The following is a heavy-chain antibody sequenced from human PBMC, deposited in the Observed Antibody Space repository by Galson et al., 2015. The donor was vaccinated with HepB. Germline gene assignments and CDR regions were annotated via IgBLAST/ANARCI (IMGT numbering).Heavy chain of an antibody. J-gene: IGHJ4*02. D-gene: IGHD6-19*01. CDR3: AREDATITVAALEY. CDR2: IWQDGSNK. Sequence: SLRLSCAASGFAFGNYGMHWVRQAPGKGLEWMALIWQDGSNKHYADSLKGRFRISRDNTKNTLFLEADSLRAEDTAVYYCAREDATITVAALEYWGQGVLVTVSS. V-gene: IGHV3-33*01. CDR1: GFAFGNYG.